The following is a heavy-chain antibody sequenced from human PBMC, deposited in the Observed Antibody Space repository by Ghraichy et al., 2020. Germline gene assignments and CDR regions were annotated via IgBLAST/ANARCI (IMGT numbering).Heavy chain of an antibody. J-gene: IGHJ4*02. CDR1: SGSMGSGNYY. D-gene: IGHD3-3*01. CDR3: ARVASYYYDKRGHWLTYYFDS. CDR2: TSKSGTT. Sequence: SETLSLTCTVSSGSMGSGNYYWSWVRQRPGKGLESLGLTSKSGTTYYNPSLRGRVFMSADTSKNQLSLMLTSVTAADTAVYFCARVASYYYDKRGHWLTYYFDSWGQGTLVTVSS. V-gene: IGHV4-31*03.